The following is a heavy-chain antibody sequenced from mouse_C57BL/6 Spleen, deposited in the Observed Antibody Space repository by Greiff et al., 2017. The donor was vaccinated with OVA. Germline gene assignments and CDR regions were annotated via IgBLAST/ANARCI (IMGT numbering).Heavy chain of an antibody. D-gene: IGHD1-1*01. V-gene: IGHV1-69*01. CDR1: GYTFTSYW. J-gene: IGHJ4*01. CDR2: IDPSDSYT. CDR3: ARGGVVALYYAMDY. Sequence: VQLQQPGAELVMPGASVKLSCKASGYTFTSYWMHWVKQRPGQGLEWIGEIDPSDSYTNYNQKFKGKSTLTVDKSSSTAYMQLSSLTSEDSAVYYCARGGVVALYYAMDYWGQGTSVTVSS.